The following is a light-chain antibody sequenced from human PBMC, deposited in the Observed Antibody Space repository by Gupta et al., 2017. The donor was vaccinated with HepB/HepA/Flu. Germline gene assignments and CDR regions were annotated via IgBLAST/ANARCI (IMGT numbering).Light chain of an antibody. CDR2: GAS. CDR3: QQYNNWPPWT. V-gene: IGKV3-15*01. J-gene: IGKJ1*01. CDR1: QSVSSN. Sequence: EIVMTQSPATLSVSPGERATLSCRASQSVSSNLAWYQQKPGQDPRLLIYGASTRATGIPARFSGSGSGTEFTLTISSMQSEDVAVYYCQQYNNWPPWTFGQGTKVEIK.